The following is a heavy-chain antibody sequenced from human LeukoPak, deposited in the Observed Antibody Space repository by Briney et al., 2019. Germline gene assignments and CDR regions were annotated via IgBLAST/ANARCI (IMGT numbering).Heavy chain of an antibody. V-gene: IGHV3-30*02. CDR3: ARENLDIVVVPAASDYYYYMDV. D-gene: IGHD2-2*01. Sequence: PGGSLRLSCAASGFTFSSYGMHWVRQAPGKGLEWVAFIRYDGSNKYYADSVKGRFTISRDNAKNSLYLQMNSLRAEDTAVYYCARENLDIVVVPAASDYYYYMDVWGKGTTVAISS. CDR2: IRYDGSNK. CDR1: GFTFSSYG. J-gene: IGHJ6*03.